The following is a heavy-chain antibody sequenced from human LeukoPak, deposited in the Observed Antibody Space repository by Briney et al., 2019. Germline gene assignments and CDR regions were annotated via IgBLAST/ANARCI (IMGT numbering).Heavy chain of an antibody. D-gene: IGHD3-10*02. J-gene: IGHJ4*02. V-gene: IGHV4-39*02. Sequence: SETLSLTCTVSGGSITSPENYWGWVRQPPGKGLEWIGNIYYSDDTYYNSSLRSRVTLSVDTSQNHFSLRLTSMTAADTAVYYCASIFYYSVPFWGQGALVIVSS. CDR3: ASIFYYSVPF. CDR2: IYYSDDT. CDR1: GGSITSPENY.